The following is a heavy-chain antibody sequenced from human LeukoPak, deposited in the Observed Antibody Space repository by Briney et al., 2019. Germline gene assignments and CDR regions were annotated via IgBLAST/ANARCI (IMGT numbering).Heavy chain of an antibody. CDR3: VTYYFDSSGPKKNY. D-gene: IGHD3-22*01. J-gene: IGHJ4*02. Sequence: SETLSLTCTVSGGSIRSSYYYWGWIRQPPGKGLEWIGEINHSGSTNYNPSLKSRVTISVDTSKKQFSLKLSSVTAADTAVYYCVTYYFDSSGPKKNYWGQGTLVTVSS. CDR1: GGSIRSSYYY. CDR2: INHSGST. V-gene: IGHV4-39*07.